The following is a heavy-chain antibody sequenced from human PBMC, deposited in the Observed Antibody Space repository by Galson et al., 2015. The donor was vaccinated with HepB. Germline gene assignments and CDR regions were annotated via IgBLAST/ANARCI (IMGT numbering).Heavy chain of an antibody. V-gene: IGHV3-53*01. J-gene: IGHJ5*02. CDR2: IYSGGST. CDR3: ARDRRYCSSTSCYNWFDP. D-gene: IGHD2-2*01. CDR1: GFTVSSNY. Sequence: SLRLSCAASGFTVSSNYMSWVRQAPGKGLEWVSVIYSGGSTYYADSVKGRFTISRDNSKNTLYLQMNSLRAEDTAVHYCARDRRYCSSTSCYNWFDPWGQGTLVTVSS.